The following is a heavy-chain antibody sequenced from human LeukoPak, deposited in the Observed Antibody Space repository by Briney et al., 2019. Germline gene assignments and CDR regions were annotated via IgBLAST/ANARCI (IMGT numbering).Heavy chain of an antibody. J-gene: IGHJ6*03. Sequence: GGSLRLSCAASGFTFSSYGMYLGRQAPGQGVEGVAFTRYDGSNKYYADSVKGRFTISRDNSKNTLYLKMNSLRAEDTAVYYCAKGHGWEASYYYYYMDVWGKGTTVTISS. D-gene: IGHD1-26*01. CDR3: AKGHGWEASYYYYYMDV. CDR1: GFTFSSYG. V-gene: IGHV3-30*02. CDR2: TRYDGSNK.